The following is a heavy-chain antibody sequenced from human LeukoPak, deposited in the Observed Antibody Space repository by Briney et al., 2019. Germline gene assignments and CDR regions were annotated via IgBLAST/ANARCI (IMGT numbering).Heavy chain of an antibody. J-gene: IGHJ4*02. V-gene: IGHV3-23*01. D-gene: IGHD3-3*01. CDR3: AKDSAGSTYYDFWSGYYGYDY. CDR1: GFTFSSYA. CDR2: ISGSGGST. Sequence: GGSLRLSCAASGFTFSSYAMSWVRQAPGKGLEWVSAISGSGGSTYYADSVKGRFTISRDNSKNTLYLQMNSLRAEDMAVYYCAKDSAGSTYYDFWSGYYGYDYCGQGTLVTVSS.